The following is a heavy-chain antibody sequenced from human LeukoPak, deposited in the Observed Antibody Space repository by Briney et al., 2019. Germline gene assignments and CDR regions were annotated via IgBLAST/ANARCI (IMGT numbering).Heavy chain of an antibody. CDR1: GFTFSSYG. Sequence: GGSLRLSCAASGFTFSSYGMHWVRQAPGKGLEWLGFIRGKTYGGTTEYAASVKGRFTISRDDSKSTAYLQMNSLKTEDTAVYYCTYTYDSTGYYPGTCDYWGQGTLVTVSS. D-gene: IGHD3-22*01. V-gene: IGHV3-49*04. J-gene: IGHJ4*02. CDR2: IRGKTYGGTT. CDR3: TYTYDSTGYYPGTCDY.